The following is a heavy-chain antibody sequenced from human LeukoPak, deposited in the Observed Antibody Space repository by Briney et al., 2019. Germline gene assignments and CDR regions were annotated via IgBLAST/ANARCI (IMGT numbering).Heavy chain of an antibody. CDR1: GFTFSSYW. CDR3: ARDGGAVAAKSDY. CDR2: IKQDGSEK. J-gene: IGHJ4*02. V-gene: IGHV3-7*01. Sequence: GGSLRLSCAASGFTFSSYWMSWVRQAPGKGLEWVANIKQDGSEKYYVDSVKGRFTISRDNAKNSLYLQMNSLRAEDTAVYYCARDGGAVAAKSDYWGQGTLVTVSS. D-gene: IGHD2-15*01.